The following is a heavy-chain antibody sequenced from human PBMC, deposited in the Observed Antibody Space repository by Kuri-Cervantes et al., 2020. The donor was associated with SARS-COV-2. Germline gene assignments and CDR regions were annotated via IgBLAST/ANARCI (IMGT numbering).Heavy chain of an antibody. J-gene: IGHJ6*02. D-gene: IGHD3-3*01. CDR1: GYTFTSYG. CDR2: ISAYNGNT. CDR3: ARGGSYDFWSGYWGYYGMDV. Sequence: ASVKVSCKASGYTFTSYGISWVRQAPGQGLEWMGWISAYNGNTNYAQKLQGRVTMTTDTSTSTAYMELRSLRPDDTAVYYCARGGSYDFWSGYWGYYGMDVWGQGTTVTVSS. V-gene: IGHV1-18*01.